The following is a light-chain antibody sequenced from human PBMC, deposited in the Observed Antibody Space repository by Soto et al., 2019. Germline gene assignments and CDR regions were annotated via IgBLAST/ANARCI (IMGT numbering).Light chain of an antibody. J-gene: IGKJ4*01. CDR2: DAS. Sequence: EIVLTQSPATLSLSPGETATLSCRASQSVSSSLAWYQQKPGQTPRLLIYDASNRATGIPARFSGSGSGTDFTLPVSSLEPEDFAVYDCQQRSSWPLTFGGGTKVEIK. CDR3: QQRSSWPLT. CDR1: QSVSSS. V-gene: IGKV3-11*01.